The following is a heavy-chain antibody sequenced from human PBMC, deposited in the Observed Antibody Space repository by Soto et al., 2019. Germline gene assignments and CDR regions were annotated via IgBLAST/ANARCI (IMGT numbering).Heavy chain of an antibody. V-gene: IGHV4-30-4*01. Sequence: PSETLSLTCTVSGGSISSADYYWSWIRQPPGKGLEWIGYIYYSGSTYYNPSLKSRLTIPVDTSKNQFSLKLSSVTAADTAVYYCARVCKIAARRECYCFGVDVWGQGTTVTVYS. CDR2: IYYSGST. D-gene: IGHD6-6*01. CDR1: GGSISSADYY. CDR3: ARVCKIAARRECYCFGVDV. J-gene: IGHJ6*02.